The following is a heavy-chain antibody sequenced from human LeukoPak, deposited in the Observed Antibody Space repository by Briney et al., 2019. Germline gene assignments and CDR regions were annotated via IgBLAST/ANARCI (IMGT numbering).Heavy chain of an antibody. Sequence: SQTLSLTCAVSGGPISSGGYSWSWIRRPPGKGLEWIGYIYHSGSTYYNPSLKSRVTISVDRSKNQFSLKLSSVTAADTAVYYCARSDSSGYQYSFDYWGQGTLVTVSS. D-gene: IGHD3-22*01. CDR3: ARSDSSGYQYSFDY. J-gene: IGHJ4*02. CDR2: IYHSGST. V-gene: IGHV4-30-2*01. CDR1: GGPISSGGYS.